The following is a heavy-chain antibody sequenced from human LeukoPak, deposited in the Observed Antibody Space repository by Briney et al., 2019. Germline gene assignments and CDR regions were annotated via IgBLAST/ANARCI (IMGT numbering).Heavy chain of an antibody. J-gene: IGHJ3*01. D-gene: IGHD6-13*01. Sequence: GESLKISCKGFGYSFTSYWIGWVRQMPGKGLEWMGIINPGDSDTRYSPSFQGQVTLSADKSINTAYLQWSSLKASDTAMYYCARQAAVAGVALDVWGLGTMVTVSS. CDR3: ARQAAVAGVALDV. CDR1: GYSFTSYW. CDR2: INPGDSDT. V-gene: IGHV5-51*01.